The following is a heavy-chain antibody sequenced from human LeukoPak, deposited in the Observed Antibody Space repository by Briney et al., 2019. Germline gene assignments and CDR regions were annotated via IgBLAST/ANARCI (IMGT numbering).Heavy chain of an antibody. CDR2: IDTAGQT. D-gene: IGHD3-16*01. V-gene: IGHV3-13*01. CDR1: GFTFSNYD. J-gene: IGHJ2*01. CDR3: VREPAYTGTWWYPDL. Sequence: GGSLRLSCVASGFTFSNYDMHWVRQGTGKGLEWIAAIDTAGQTWYSDSVKGRFTISRENAKNALYLQMNSLRAADTAVYYCVREPAYTGTWWYPDLWGRGTLVTVAS.